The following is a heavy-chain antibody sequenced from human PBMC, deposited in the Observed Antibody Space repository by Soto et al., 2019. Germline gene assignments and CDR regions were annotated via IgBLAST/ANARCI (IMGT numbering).Heavy chain of an antibody. Sequence: GWSLRLSCTASGVPFSNYEMNWVRQAPGKGLEWVSYISSGGTNKFCAASLHGRVSVSRDNHKNSLILEMDRLTVEDTAIYYCVRDVHLDYWGRGSLVTVSS. D-gene: IGHD1-1*01. CDR3: VRDVHLDY. CDR1: GVPFSNYE. J-gene: IGHJ4*02. V-gene: IGHV3-48*03. CDR2: ISSGGTNK.